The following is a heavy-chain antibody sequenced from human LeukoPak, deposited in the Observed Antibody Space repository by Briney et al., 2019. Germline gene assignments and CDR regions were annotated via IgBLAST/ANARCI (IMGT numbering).Heavy chain of an antibody. Sequence: RTSETLSLTCTVSGGSISSYSWSWIRQPAGKGLEWIGRIYTSGSTNYNPSLKSRVTMSVDTSKNQFSLKLSSVTAADTAVYYCAAMGSYYFEYCGQGTLVTVSS. V-gene: IGHV4-4*07. CDR2: IYTSGST. J-gene: IGHJ4*02. D-gene: IGHD2-2*01. CDR1: GGSISSYS. CDR3: AAMGSYYFEY.